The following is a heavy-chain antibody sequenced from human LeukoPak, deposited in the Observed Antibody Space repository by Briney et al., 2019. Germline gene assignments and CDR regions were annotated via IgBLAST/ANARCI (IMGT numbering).Heavy chain of an antibody. CDR3: ARGSPNDFWSGRYYYYMDV. D-gene: IGHD3-3*01. V-gene: IGHV1-2*02. CDR2: INPNSGGT. CDR1: GYTFTGYY. Sequence: ASVKVSCKASGYTFTGYYMHWVRQAPGQGLEWMGWINPNSGGTNYAQKFQGRVTMTRDTSISTAYMELSRLRSDDTAVYYCARGSPNDFWSGRYYYYMDVWGKGTTVTVSS. J-gene: IGHJ6*03.